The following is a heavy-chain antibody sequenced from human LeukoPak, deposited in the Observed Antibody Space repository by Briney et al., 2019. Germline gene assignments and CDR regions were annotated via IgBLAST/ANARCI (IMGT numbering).Heavy chain of an antibody. CDR2: INPNSGGT. J-gene: IGHJ4*02. CDR1: GYTFTGYY. V-gene: IGHV1-2*02. Sequence: ASAKVSCKASGYTFTGYYMHWVRQAPGQGLEWMGWINPNSGGTNYAQKFQGRVTMTRDTSITTAYMELSRLRSDDTAVFHCARGYCSGGSCYALDYWGQGTLVTVS. CDR3: ARGYCSGGSCYALDY. D-gene: IGHD2-15*01.